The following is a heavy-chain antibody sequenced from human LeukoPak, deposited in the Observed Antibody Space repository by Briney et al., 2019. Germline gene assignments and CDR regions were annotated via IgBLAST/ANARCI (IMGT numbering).Heavy chain of an antibody. CDR2: ISSSGSTI. CDR1: GFTFSSYE. V-gene: IGHV3-48*03. Sequence: GGSLRLSCAASGFTFSSYEMNWVRQAPGKGLEGVSYISSSGSTIYYADSVKGRFTISRDNAKNSLYLQMNSLRAEDTAVYYCYGSGSYFLPDYWGQGTLVTVSS. CDR3: YGSGSYFLPDY. J-gene: IGHJ4*02. D-gene: IGHD3-10*01.